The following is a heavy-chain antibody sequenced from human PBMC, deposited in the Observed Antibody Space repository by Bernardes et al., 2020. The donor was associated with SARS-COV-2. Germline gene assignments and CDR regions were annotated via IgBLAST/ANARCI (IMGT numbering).Heavy chain of an antibody. D-gene: IGHD3-10*01. CDR2: INHSGST. V-gene: IGHV4-34*01. J-gene: IGHJ5*02. Sequence: SETLSLTCAVYGGSFSGYYWSWIRQPPGKGLEWIGEINHSGSTNYNPSLKSRVTISVDTSKNQFSLKLSSVTAADTAVYYCARGHITMVREVLHPWGQGTLVTVSS. CDR3: ARGHITMVREVLHP. CDR1: GGSFSGYY.